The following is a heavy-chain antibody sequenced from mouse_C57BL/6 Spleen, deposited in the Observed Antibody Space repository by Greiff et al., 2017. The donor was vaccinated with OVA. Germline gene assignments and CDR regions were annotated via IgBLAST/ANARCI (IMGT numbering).Heavy chain of an antibody. CDR3: ARHGLTVVASYWYFDV. CDR2: IWSDGST. D-gene: IGHD1-1*01. J-gene: IGHJ1*03. CDR1: GFSLTSYG. V-gene: IGHV2-6-1*01. Sequence: VQLVESGPGLVAPSQSLSITCTVSGFSLTSYGVHWVRQPPGKGLEWLVVIWSDGSTTYNSALKSRLSISKDNSKSQVFLKMNRLQTDDTAMYYCARHGLTVVASYWYFDVWGTGTTVTVSS.